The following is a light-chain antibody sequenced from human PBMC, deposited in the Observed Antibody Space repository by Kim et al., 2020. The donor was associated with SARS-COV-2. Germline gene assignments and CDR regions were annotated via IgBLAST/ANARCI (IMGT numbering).Light chain of an antibody. J-gene: IGLJ2*01. Sequence: PGQTTRITCSGDALQKQYAYWYQQKPGQAPVLVIYKDSERPSGIPERFSGSSSGTTVTLTISGVQAEDEADYYCQSADSSGTCVVFGGGTQLTVL. CDR1: ALQKQY. CDR3: QSADSSGTCVV. V-gene: IGLV3-25*03. CDR2: KDS.